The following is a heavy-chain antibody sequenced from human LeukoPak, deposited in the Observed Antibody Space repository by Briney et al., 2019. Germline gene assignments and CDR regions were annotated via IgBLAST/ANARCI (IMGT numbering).Heavy chain of an antibody. J-gene: IGHJ5*02. CDR1: GGSFSSNI. D-gene: IGHD2-2*01. Sequence: ASVKVSCKASGGSFSSNIIGWVRQAPGQGLEWMGGIVPIFGKTKYAQKFQGRVTITTDESSSAAYMELSSLRSDDTAIYYCARGWGIPAPISWFDPWGQGTLVTVSS. V-gene: IGHV1-69*05. CDR3: ARGWGIPAPISWFDP. CDR2: IVPIFGKT.